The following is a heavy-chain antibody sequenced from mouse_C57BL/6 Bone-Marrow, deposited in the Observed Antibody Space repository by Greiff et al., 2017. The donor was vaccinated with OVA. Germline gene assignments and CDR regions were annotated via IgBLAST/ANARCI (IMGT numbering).Heavy chain of an antibody. D-gene: IGHD4-1*02. CDR3: ARSANWDRVDY. CDR2: IDPSDSYT. V-gene: IGHV1-69*01. CDR1: GYTFTSYC. Sequence: QVQLQQPGAELVMPGASVKLSCKASGYTFTSYCMHWVKQRPGQGLEWIGEIDPSDSYTNYNQKFKGKSTLTVDKSSSTAYMQLSSLTSEDSAVYYCARSANWDRVDYWGQGTTLTVSS. J-gene: IGHJ2*01.